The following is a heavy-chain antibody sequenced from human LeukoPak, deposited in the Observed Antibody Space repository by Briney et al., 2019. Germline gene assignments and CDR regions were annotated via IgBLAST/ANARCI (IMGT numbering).Heavy chain of an antibody. CDR3: AKDAVGPTHFDSFDY. CDR2: ISVSGGST. Sequence: PGGSLRLSCAASGFTFSSYAMTWVRQAPGKGLEWVSSISVSGGSTYYADSMKGRFTISRDNSKNTLYLQMNSLRAEDTAVYYCAKDAVGPTHFDSFDYWGQGTLVTVPS. V-gene: IGHV3-23*01. CDR1: GFTFSSYA. J-gene: IGHJ4*02. D-gene: IGHD1-26*01.